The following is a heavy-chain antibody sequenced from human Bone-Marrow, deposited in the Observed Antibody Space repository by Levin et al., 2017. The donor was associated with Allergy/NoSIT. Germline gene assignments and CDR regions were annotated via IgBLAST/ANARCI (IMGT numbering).Heavy chain of an antibody. CDR2: ISGGGSYT. J-gene: IGHJ3*01. CDR1: GFTFVNYG. V-gene: IGHV3-21*01. CDR3: ARGLGDYEAFDS. D-gene: IGHD4-17*01. Sequence: GGSLRLSCAASGFTFVNYGMNWVRQAPGRGPEWVSSISGGGSYTFYADSVKGRFTISRDNAAKSLSLQMDNLRVEDTAVYYCARGLGDYEAFDSWGQGTRVIVSS.